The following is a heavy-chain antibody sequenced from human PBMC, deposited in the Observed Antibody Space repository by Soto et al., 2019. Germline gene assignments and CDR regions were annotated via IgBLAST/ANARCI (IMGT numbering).Heavy chain of an antibody. CDR3: ARDSRRDYYDSSDDAFDI. J-gene: IGHJ3*02. CDR1: GYTFTSYG. V-gene: IGHV1-18*04. D-gene: IGHD3-22*01. CDR2: ISAYNGNT. Sequence: QVQLVQSGAEVKKPGASVKVSCKASGYTFTSYGISWVRQAPGQGLEWMGWISAYNGNTNYAQKLQGRVTMTTDTPTSTAYMELRSLRSDDTAVYYCARDSRRDYYDSSDDAFDIWGQGTMVTVSS.